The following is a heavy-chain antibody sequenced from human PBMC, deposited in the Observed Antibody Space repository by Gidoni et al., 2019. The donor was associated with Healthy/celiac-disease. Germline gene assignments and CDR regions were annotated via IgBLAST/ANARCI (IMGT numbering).Heavy chain of an antibody. J-gene: IGHJ3*02. CDR3: ARGYYGSSGDFDAFDI. V-gene: IGHV1-69*01. CDR1: GGPFSSYA. Sequence: QVQLVQSGAEVKKPGSSVKVSCKASGGPFSSYAISWVRQAPVQGLEWMGGIIPIFCTATYAQKFQGRVTITADESTSTAYMELSSLRSEDTAVYYCARGYYGSSGDFDAFDIWGQGTMVTVSS. CDR2: IIPIFCTA. D-gene: IGHD3-22*01.